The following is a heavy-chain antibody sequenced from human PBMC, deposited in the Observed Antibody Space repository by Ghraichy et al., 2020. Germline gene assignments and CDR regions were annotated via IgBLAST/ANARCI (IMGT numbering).Heavy chain of an antibody. Sequence: GGSLRLSCVGSGFSFLPYAMTWVRQVPGKGLEWVSMVSGTSVDTYYADSVKGRFTVSRDNSKNTLYLQMNSLRVDDAAIYYCARVSRGSYTEPNDYCCRRTLVTVPS. CDR1: GFSFLPYA. D-gene: IGHD3-10*01. CDR3: ARVSRGSYTEPNDY. J-gene: IGHJ4*02. V-gene: IGHV3-23*01. CDR2: VSGTSVDT.